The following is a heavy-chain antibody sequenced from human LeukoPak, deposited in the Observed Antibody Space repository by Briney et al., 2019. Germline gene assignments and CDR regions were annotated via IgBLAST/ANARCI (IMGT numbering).Heavy chain of an antibody. D-gene: IGHD1-26*01. V-gene: IGHV3-74*01. CDR3: ARDIRYTGSYWDY. J-gene: IGHJ4*02. Sequence: GGSLRLSCAASGFTFSTYWMHWVRQVPGKGLVWVSRISSDGANANYADSVKGRFTISRDNAKNSLYLQMNSLRAEDTAVYYCARDIRYTGSYWDYWGQGTLVTVSS. CDR1: GFTFSTYW. CDR2: ISSDGANA.